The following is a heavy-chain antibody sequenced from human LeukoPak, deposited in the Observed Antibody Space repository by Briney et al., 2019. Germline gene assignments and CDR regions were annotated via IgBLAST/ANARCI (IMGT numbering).Heavy chain of an antibody. CDR3: ARHVEVVSGYDAFDI. J-gene: IGHJ3*02. V-gene: IGHV1-69*04. D-gene: IGHD2-21*01. CDR1: GGTFSSYA. Sequence: ASVKVSCKASGGTFSSYAISWVRQAPGQGLEWMGRIIPILGIANYAQKFQGRVTITADKSTSTAYMELSSLRSEDTAVYYCARHVEVVSGYDAFDIWGQGTTVTVSS. CDR2: IIPILGIA.